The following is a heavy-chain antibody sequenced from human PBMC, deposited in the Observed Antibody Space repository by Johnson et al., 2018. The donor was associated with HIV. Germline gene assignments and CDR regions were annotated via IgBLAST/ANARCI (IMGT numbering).Heavy chain of an antibody. J-gene: IGHJ3*02. CDR3: AREAREDAFDI. D-gene: IGHD1-26*01. CDR1: GFIFDDYT. CDR2: IKQDGSEK. V-gene: IGHV3-7*03. Sequence: VQLVESGGGVVQPGGSLRLSCAASGFIFDDYTMHWVRHAPGKGLEWVANIKQDGSEKYYVDSVKGRFTISRDNAKNSLYLQMNSLRAEDTAMYYWAREAREDAFDIWGQGTMVTVSS.